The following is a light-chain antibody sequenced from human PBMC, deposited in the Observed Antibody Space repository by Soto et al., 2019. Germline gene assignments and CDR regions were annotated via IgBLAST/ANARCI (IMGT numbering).Light chain of an antibody. CDR2: DAS. CDR3: QQRFNWPRFT. V-gene: IGKV3-11*01. Sequence: EIVLTQSPGTLSLSPGERATFSCRASQSVSSYLAWYQQKPGQAPRLLIYDASNRATGIPARFSGGGSGTDFTLTLSSLEPEDFAVYYCQQRFNWPRFTFGQGTKLEIK. CDR1: QSVSSY. J-gene: IGKJ2*01.